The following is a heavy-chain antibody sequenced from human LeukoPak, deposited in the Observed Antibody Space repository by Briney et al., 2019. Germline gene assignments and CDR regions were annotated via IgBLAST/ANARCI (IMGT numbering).Heavy chain of an antibody. CDR2: IYNSGST. D-gene: IGHD4-11*01. CDR1: GYSISSGYY. Sequence: PSETLSLTCTVSGYSISSGYYWGWIRQPPGKGLEWIGSIYNSGSTYYNPSLKSRVTISVDTSKNQFSLKLSSVTAADTAVYYCARETDYSNYELPDPFDIWGQGTMVTVSS. CDR3: ARETDYSNYELPDPFDI. J-gene: IGHJ3*02. V-gene: IGHV4-38-2*02.